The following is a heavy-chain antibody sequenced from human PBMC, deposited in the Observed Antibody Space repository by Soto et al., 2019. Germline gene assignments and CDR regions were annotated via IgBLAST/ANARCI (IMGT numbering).Heavy chain of an antibody. CDR2: ISGSGST. V-gene: IGHV3-23*01. D-gene: IGHD4-17*01. CDR3: AKALCFTLTTGYYMDV. CDR1: GFTVSSYA. Sequence: EVQLLESGGGLVQPGGSLRLSCASSGFTVSSYAMSWDRQAPGKGLEWVSVISGSGSTYSADSVKGRFTISRDSSKNTVYPQMNSLRAEDTAVYYCAKALCFTLTTGYYMDVWGRGTTVIVSS. J-gene: IGHJ6*03.